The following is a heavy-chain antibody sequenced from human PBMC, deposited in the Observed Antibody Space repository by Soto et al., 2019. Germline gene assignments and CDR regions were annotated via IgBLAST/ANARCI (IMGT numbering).Heavy chain of an antibody. D-gene: IGHD2-2*01. J-gene: IGHJ3*02. CDR2: IYFRGNT. V-gene: IGHV4-39*01. Sequence: SETLSLTCSVSGDSINSDKYYWGWIRQPPGKGLEWIGSIYFRGNTYYNPSLQTRVTISLDKSKNQFSLKLNSVTAADTAVYYCASGPGDQLLLNDVFESWGQGTMVTV. CDR1: GDSINSDKYY. CDR3: ASGPGDQLLLNDVFES.